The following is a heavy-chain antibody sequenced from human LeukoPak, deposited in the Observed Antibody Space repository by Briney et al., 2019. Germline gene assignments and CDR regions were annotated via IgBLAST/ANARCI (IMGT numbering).Heavy chain of an antibody. V-gene: IGHV3-30-3*02. D-gene: IGHD1-20*01. CDR1: GFTFSSYA. Sequence: GGSLRLSCAASGFTFSSYAMHWVRQAPGKGLEWVAVISYDGSNKYYADSVKGRFTISRDNSKNTLYLQMNSLRAEDTAVYYCAKKMSITAASQVDYWGQGTLVTVSS. J-gene: IGHJ4*02. CDR2: ISYDGSNK. CDR3: AKKMSITAASQVDY.